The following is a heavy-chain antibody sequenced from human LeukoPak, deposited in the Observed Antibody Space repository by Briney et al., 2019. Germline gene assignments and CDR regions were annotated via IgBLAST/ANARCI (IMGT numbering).Heavy chain of an antibody. CDR2: IYTSGST. D-gene: IGHD6-6*01. Sequence: PSETLSLTCTVSGGSISSGSHYWSWIRQPAGKGLEWIGRIYTSGSTNYNPSLKSRVTISVDTSKNQFSLKLSSVTAADTAVYYCARGGSSSLSEDYWGQGTLVTVSS. CDR3: ARGGSSSLSEDY. CDR1: GGSISSGSHY. J-gene: IGHJ4*02. V-gene: IGHV4-61*02.